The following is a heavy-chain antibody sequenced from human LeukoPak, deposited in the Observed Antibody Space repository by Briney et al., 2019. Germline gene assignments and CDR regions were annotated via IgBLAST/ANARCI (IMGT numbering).Heavy chain of an antibody. CDR1: GGSVSSSSYY. CDR3: ARGGRTTVVTHAFDI. CDR2: IYYSGST. Sequence: SETLSLTCTVSGGSVSSSSYYWGWIRQPPGKGLEWIGSIYYSGSTYYNPSLKSRVTISVDTSKNQFSLKLSSVTAADTAVYYCARGGRTTVVTHAFDIWGQGTMVTVSS. D-gene: IGHD4-23*01. J-gene: IGHJ3*02. V-gene: IGHV4-39*01.